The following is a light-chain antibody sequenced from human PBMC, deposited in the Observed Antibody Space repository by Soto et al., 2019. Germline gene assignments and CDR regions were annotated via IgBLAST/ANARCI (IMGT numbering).Light chain of an antibody. V-gene: IGLV2-14*01. J-gene: IGLJ1*01. CDR1: SSDVGGYNY. CDR2: EVG. Sequence: QSVLTQPASVSGSPGQSITISCTGSSSDVGGYNYVSWYQQYPGKAPKLMIYEVGNRPSGVSNRFSGSKSGNTASLTISGLQAVDEADYYCSSYTTSSSYVFGTGTKLTVL. CDR3: SSYTTSSSYV.